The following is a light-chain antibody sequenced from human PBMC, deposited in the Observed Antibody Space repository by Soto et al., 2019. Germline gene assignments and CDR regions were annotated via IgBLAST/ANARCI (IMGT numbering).Light chain of an antibody. Sequence: EILLAQSPATLSLSPGERATLSCKASQDVSIFLAWYQQKHGQAPRLLIHDASNRATGVPARFSGSGSGRDFTLTITSLEPEDFAVYYCQQRSTWLYTFGQGTKLEV. CDR1: QDVSIF. CDR2: DAS. CDR3: QQRSTWLYT. J-gene: IGKJ2*01. V-gene: IGKV3-11*02.